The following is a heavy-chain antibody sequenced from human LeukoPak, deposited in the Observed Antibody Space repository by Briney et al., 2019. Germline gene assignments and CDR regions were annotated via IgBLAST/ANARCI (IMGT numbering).Heavy chain of an antibody. Sequence: GGSLRLSCAASGFTFSSYAMSWVRQAPGKGLEWVSVISGSGGSTYSADSVKGRFTISRDNSKNTLYLQMSSLRAEDTAVYFCAKSQDGGRLFHFDYWGQGTLVTVSS. CDR1: GFTFSSYA. V-gene: IGHV3-23*01. D-gene: IGHD1-26*01. CDR3: AKSQDGGRLFHFDY. CDR2: ISGSGGST. J-gene: IGHJ4*02.